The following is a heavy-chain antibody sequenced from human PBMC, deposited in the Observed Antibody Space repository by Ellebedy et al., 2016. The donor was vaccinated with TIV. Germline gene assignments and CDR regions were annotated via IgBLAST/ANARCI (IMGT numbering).Heavy chain of an antibody. D-gene: IGHD3-10*01. Sequence: SETLSLTXAVYGGSFSGYYWSWIRQPPGKGLEWIGEINHSGSTNYNPSLKSRVTISVDTSKNQFSLKLSSVTAADTAVYYCARGGGFGGGSEFDYWGQGTLVTVSS. J-gene: IGHJ4*02. V-gene: IGHV4-34*01. CDR2: INHSGST. CDR3: ARGGGFGGGSEFDY. CDR1: GGSFSGYY.